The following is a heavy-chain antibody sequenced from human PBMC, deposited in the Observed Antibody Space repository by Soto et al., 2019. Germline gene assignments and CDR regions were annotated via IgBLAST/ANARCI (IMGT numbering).Heavy chain of an antibody. CDR1: GYTFTAYS. J-gene: IGHJ4*02. Sequence: SVKVSCKASGYTFTAYSIHWVRQAPGQGHEWMGWINPNNGDTNTAQKFHGRVTITRETTITTAYMDKTSLRSDDTAIYYCAREWDTAMVPRGDYWGQGSLVTVSS. CDR3: AREWDTAMVPRGDY. V-gene: IGHV1-2*02. D-gene: IGHD5-18*01. CDR2: INPNNGDT.